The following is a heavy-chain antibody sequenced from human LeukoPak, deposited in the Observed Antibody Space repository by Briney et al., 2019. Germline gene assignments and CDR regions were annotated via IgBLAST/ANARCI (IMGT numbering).Heavy chain of an antibody. CDR1: GGSFSGYY. V-gene: IGHV4-34*01. CDR3: ATNYVWGSYRPVGY. J-gene: IGHJ4*02. CDR2: INHSGST. D-gene: IGHD3-16*02. Sequence: SETLSLTCAVYGGSFSGYYWSWIRQPPGKGLEWIGEINHSGSTNYNPSLKSRVTISVDTSKNQFSLKLSSVTAADTAVYYCATNYVWGSYRPVGYWGQGTLVTVSS.